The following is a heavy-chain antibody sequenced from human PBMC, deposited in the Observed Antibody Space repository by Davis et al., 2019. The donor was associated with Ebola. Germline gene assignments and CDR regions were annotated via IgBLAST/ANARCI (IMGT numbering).Heavy chain of an antibody. CDR3: AKDTSNVWFDV. Sequence: GGSLRLSCAASGFTFSSYGMHWVRQAPGKGLEWVSILYSGGNSYYADSVKGRFITSKDTSKNTLHLQMNSLRVEDTAIHYCAKDTSNVWFDVWGQGTMVTVSS. D-gene: IGHD1-26*01. V-gene: IGHV3-NL1*01. J-gene: IGHJ3*01. CDR2: LYSGGNS. CDR1: GFTFSSYG.